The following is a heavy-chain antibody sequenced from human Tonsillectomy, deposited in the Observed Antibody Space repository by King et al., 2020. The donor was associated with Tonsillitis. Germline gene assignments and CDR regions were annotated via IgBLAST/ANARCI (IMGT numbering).Heavy chain of an antibody. V-gene: IGHV3-74*01. J-gene: IGHJ6*02. CDR1: GFTFSSYW. D-gene: IGHD3-3*01. Sequence: EVQLVESGGGLVQPGGSLRLSCAASGFTFSSYWMHWVRQAPGKGLVWVSRINSDGSSTSYADSVKGRFTISRDNAKNTLYLQMNSLRAEDTAVYYCARDPYYDFWSGYYTYYYYYGMDVWGQGTTVTVSS. CDR2: INSDGSST. CDR3: ARDPYYDFWSGYYTYYYYYGMDV.